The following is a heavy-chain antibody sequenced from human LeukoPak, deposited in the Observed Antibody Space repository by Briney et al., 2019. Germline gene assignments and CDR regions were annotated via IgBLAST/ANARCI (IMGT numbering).Heavy chain of an antibody. CDR3: ARDGGGVSSWVSH. V-gene: IGHV5-10-1*01. CDR1: GYSFSSCW. CDR2: IEPADSFT. J-gene: IGHJ4*02. D-gene: IGHD2-8*02. Sequence: GESLKISCKGSGYSFSSCWISWVRQMPGKGLEWMGRIEPADSFTKYGRSLEGRVTISADKSLSTVCLQWTRLKASDTAIYYCARDGGGVSSWVSHWGQGTLVTVSS.